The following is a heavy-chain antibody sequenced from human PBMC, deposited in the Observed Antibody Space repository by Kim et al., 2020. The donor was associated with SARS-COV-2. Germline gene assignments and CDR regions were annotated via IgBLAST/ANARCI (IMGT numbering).Heavy chain of an antibody. D-gene: IGHD5-12*01. CDR1: GGSISSYY. CDR3: ARDRDRIVGYDIYYYGMDV. V-gene: IGHV4-59*01. Sequence: SETLSLTCTVSGGSISSYYWSWIRQPPGKGLEWIGYIYYSGSTNYNPSLKSRVTISVDTSKNQFSLKLSSVTAADTAVYYCARDRDRIVGYDIYYYGMDVWGQGTTVTVSS. J-gene: IGHJ6*02. CDR2: IYYSGST.